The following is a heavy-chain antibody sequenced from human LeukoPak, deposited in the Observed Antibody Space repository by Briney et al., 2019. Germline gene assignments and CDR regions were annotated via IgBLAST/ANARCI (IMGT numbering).Heavy chain of an antibody. CDR3: ARDWYSSGWYGAQYNWFDP. CDR2: ISYSGST. V-gene: IGHV4-59*01. J-gene: IGHJ5*02. Sequence: SETLSLTCTVSGDSISSFYWSWIRQPPGKGLEWIGYISYSGSTNYNPSLKSRVTISVDTSKNQFSLKLTSVTAADTAVYYCARDWYSSGWYGAQYNWFDPWGQGTLVTVSS. CDR1: GDSISSFY. D-gene: IGHD6-19*01.